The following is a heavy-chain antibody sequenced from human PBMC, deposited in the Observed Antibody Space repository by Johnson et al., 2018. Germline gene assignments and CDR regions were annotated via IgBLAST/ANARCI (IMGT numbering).Heavy chain of an antibody. CDR2: VSYDGSNK. D-gene: IGHD4-23*01. CDR1: GFTFSNYG. CDR3: AKILGRWAFDI. V-gene: IGHV3-30*18. J-gene: IGHJ3*02. Sequence: QVQLVESGGGVVQPGRSLRLSCAASGFTFSNYGMHWVRQAPGKGLEWVAVVSYDGSNKYYADSVKGRFTISRDNYKNTVYLQMNSLRTEDTAVYYCAKILGRWAFDIWGQGTMVTVSS.